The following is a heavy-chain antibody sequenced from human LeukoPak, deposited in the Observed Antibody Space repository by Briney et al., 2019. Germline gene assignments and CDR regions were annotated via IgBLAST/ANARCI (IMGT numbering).Heavy chain of an antibody. V-gene: IGHV5-51*01. CDR3: ARGFYGGYYYYYYMDV. J-gene: IGHJ6*03. CDR2: IYPGDSDT. Sequence: GESLKISCKGSGYSFTSYWIGWVRQMPGKGLEWMGIIYPGDSDTRYSPSFQGQVTISADKSISTAYLQWSSLKASDTAMYYCARGFYGGYYYYYYMDVWGKGTTVTVSS. CDR1: GYSFTSYW. D-gene: IGHD4/OR15-4a*01.